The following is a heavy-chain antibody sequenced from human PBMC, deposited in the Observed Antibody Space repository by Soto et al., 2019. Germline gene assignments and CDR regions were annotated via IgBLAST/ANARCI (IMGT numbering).Heavy chain of an antibody. D-gene: IGHD2-8*02. Sequence: EVHLVQSGAEVKKPGESLKISCQASGYSFTSHWIGWVRQMPGKGLEWMGVIYPADSDTRYSPSFQGRITISADNSISTAYLQWSHLEASDTAIYYCARHPPTYIDTEVDNWGQGTLVTVSS. CDR1: GYSFTSHW. V-gene: IGHV5-51*01. J-gene: IGHJ3*01. CDR3: ARHPPTYIDTEVDN. CDR2: IYPADSDT.